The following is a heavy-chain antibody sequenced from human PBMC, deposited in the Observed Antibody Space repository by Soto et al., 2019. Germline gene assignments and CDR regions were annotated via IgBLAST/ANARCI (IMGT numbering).Heavy chain of an antibody. CDR2: IYYSGST. Sequence: SSETLSLTCTVSGGSISSGGYYWSWIRQHPGKGLEWIGYIYYSGSTYYNPSLKSRVTISVDTSKNQFSLKLSSVTAADTAVYYCARARITMIVVDYFDYWGQGTLVTVSS. D-gene: IGHD3-22*01. V-gene: IGHV4-31*03. J-gene: IGHJ4*02. CDR3: ARARITMIVVDYFDY. CDR1: GGSISSGGYY.